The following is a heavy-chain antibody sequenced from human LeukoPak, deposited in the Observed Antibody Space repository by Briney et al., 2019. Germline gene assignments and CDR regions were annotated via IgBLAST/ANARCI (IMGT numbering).Heavy chain of an antibody. J-gene: IGHJ4*02. CDR2: ISSSSSYI. Sequence: GGSLRLSCAASGFTFSSYSMNWVRQAPGKGLEWVSSISSSSSYIYYADSVKGRFTISRDNAKNSLYLQMNSLRAEDTAVYYCARDFVSPLDWLVKESGFDYWGQGTLVTVSS. CDR3: ARDFVSPLDWLVKESGFDY. D-gene: IGHD3/OR15-3a*01. CDR1: GFTFSSYS. V-gene: IGHV3-21*01.